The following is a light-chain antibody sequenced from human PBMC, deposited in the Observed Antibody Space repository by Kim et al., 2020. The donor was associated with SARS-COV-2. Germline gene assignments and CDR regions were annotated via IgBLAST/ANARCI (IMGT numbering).Light chain of an antibody. CDR3: CSYAGSLTYV. V-gene: IGLV2-23*02. CDR1: SSDVGSYDL. CDR2: EVN. Sequence: GQSITISCTGTSSDVGSYDLVSWYQQHPGKAPKLMIYEVNKRPSGVCNRFSGSKSGNTASLTISGLQAEDEADFYCCSYAGSLTYVFGTGTKVTVL. J-gene: IGLJ1*01.